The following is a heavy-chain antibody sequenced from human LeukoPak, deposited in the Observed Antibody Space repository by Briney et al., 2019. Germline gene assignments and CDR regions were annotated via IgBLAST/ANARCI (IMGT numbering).Heavy chain of an antibody. J-gene: IGHJ4*02. CDR2: INPNSGGT. D-gene: IGHD3-10*01. CDR3: ARRYGSGSNDY. V-gene: IGHV1-2*02. Sequence: GASVKVSCKASGYTFTGYYMHWVRRAPGQGHEWMGWINPNSGGTNYAQKFQGRVTMTRDTSISTAYMELSRLRSDDTAVYYCARRYGSGSNDYWGQGTQVTVSS. CDR1: GYTFTGYY.